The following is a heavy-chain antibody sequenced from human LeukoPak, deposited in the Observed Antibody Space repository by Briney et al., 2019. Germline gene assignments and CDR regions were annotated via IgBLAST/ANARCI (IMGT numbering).Heavy chain of an antibody. J-gene: IGHJ3*02. D-gene: IGHD2-15*01. Sequence: PSETLSLTCSVSGASISSYYWNWIRQPPGKGLEWIGNIYIRGSTSYNPSLKSRVTISVDTSKTQLSLKLSSVTAADTAVYYCARDIEDCSGGSCLGDAFDIWGQGTMVTVSS. V-gene: IGHV4-59*01. CDR3: ARDIEDCSGGSCLGDAFDI. CDR1: GASISSYY. CDR2: IYIRGST.